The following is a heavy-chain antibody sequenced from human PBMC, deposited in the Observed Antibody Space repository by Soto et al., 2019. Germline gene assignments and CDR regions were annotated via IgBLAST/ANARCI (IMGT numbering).Heavy chain of an antibody. D-gene: IGHD3-3*01. CDR2: IQNSGST. Sequence: SQTLSLTCTFSGDSISNGDFYWILIRQPPGRGLEWIGYIQNSGSTSYNPSLESRVTISLDTYKNLLYLKLNSVTAADTAGDFCPRQYFAFWTGDHLWCQGNLV. CDR3: PRQYFAFWTGDHL. V-gene: IGHV4-30-4*01. J-gene: IGHJ5*02. CDR1: GDSISNGDFY.